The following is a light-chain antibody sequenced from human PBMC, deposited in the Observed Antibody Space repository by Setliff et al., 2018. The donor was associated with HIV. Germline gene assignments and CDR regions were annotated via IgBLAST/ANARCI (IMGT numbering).Light chain of an antibody. CDR1: NSDIGSHDY. Sequence: QSALTQPASVSGSPGQSITISCSGTNSDIGSHDYVSWYQQHPGKAPKLIIFSVTYRPSGVSDRFSGSKSGNTASLTTSGLQPEDEADYYCASHRDTNTLEGFGTGTKVTVL. J-gene: IGLJ1*01. V-gene: IGLV2-14*03. CDR2: SVT. CDR3: ASHRDTNTLEG.